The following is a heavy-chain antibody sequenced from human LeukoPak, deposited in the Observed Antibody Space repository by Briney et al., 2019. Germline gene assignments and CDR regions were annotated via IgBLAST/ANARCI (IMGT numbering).Heavy chain of an antibody. CDR2: SSIHNGDV. CDR3: ARGRDYAFDV. V-gene: IGHV3-48*02. D-gene: IGHD3-10*01. Sequence: GGSLRLSCAASGGALSSDSMNWVRRSPGKGLEWIAHSSIHNGDVNYADSVKGRFTISGDNTKNSLYLQLESPRDEDTGVYYCARGRDYAFDVWGQGTMVTVSS. J-gene: IGHJ3*01. CDR1: GGALSSDS.